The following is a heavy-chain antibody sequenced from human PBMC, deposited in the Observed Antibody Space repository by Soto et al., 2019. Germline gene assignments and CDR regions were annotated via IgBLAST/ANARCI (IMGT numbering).Heavy chain of an antibody. Sequence: QVQLMQSGAEVKKPGASVKVSCKASGDTFTDYYIHWVRQAPGQGLDWMGTVNPSGGHTTYAQHFLGRVTMTRDTSTSTLYMELTSLTSDDTAVYYCARGGHVVVVTAAVDYWGQGTLVTVSS. V-gene: IGHV1-46*01. CDR2: VNPSGGHT. D-gene: IGHD2-21*02. J-gene: IGHJ4*02. CDR3: ARGGHVVVVTAAVDY. CDR1: GDTFTDYY.